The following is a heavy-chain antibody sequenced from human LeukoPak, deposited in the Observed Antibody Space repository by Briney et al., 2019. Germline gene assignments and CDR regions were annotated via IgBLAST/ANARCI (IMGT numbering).Heavy chain of an antibody. J-gene: IGHJ5*02. V-gene: IGHV4-59*01. CDR2: IYHSGDT. CDR3: ARELLWFGELSGWFDP. Sequence: PSETLSLTCTVSGGSISSYYWSWIRQPPGKGLEWIGSIYHSGDTYYNPSLKSRVTISVDMSKNQFSLKLSSVTAADTAVYYCARELLWFGELSGWFDPWGQGTLVTVSS. D-gene: IGHD3-10*01. CDR1: GGSISSYY.